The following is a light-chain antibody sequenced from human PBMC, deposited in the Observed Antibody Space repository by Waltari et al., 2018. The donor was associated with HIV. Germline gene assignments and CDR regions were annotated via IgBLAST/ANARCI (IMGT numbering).Light chain of an antibody. CDR2: KNY. Sequence: QSVLTQPPSASGTPGQPVTISCSGGHSNLGTGNVYSYQQLPGMTPKLLIYKNYVRPSGVPDRFAGSKSGTSASLAISGLRSEDEADYYCVGWDSSLSAYVFGAGTKVTVL. CDR3: VGWDSSLSAYV. J-gene: IGLJ1*01. CDR1: HSNLGTGN. V-gene: IGLV1-47*01.